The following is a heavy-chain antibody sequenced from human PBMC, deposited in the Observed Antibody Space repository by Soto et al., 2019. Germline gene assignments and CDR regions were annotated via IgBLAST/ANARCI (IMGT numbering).Heavy chain of an antibody. V-gene: IGHV3-21*01. CDR2: ISSSSSYI. D-gene: IGHD6-6*01. J-gene: IGHJ6*02. CDR1: GFTFSSYS. Sequence: GGSLRLSCAASGFTFSSYSMNWVRQAPGKGLEWVSSISSSSSYIYYADSVKGRFTISRDNAKNSLYLQMNSLRAEDTAVYYCARGSLATRPLHYYGMDVWGQGPTVTVSS. CDR3: ARGSLATRPLHYYGMDV.